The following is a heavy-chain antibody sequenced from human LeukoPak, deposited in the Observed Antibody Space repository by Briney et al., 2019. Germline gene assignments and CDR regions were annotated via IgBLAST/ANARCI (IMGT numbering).Heavy chain of an antibody. CDR3: VHGGASYGSGSSEFFDY. V-gene: IGHV3-53*01. CDR1: GFTVSSNY. CDR2: LYHDGGT. D-gene: IGHD3-10*01. Sequence: PGGSLRLSCAASGFTVSSNYMSWVRQAPGKGLEYVSVLYHDGGTYSADSVKGRFTISRNNSKNTLYLQMNSLRVEDTAVYYCVHGGASYGSGSSEFFDYWGQGSLVTVSS. J-gene: IGHJ4*02.